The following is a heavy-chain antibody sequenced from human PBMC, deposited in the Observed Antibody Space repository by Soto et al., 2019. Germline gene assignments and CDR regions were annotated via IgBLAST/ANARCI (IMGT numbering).Heavy chain of an antibody. J-gene: IGHJ4*02. CDR2: INPSGGST. D-gene: IGHD4-17*01. CDR1: GYIFTNHY. Sequence: ASVKVSCKASGYIFTNHYIHWVRQAPGQGLEWMGIINPSGGSTNYLQKFQGRITMTRDTSTSTIYMELSSLRSEDTAVYFCARASHDYGALDYWGQGALVTVSS. V-gene: IGHV1-46*01. CDR3: ARASHDYGALDY.